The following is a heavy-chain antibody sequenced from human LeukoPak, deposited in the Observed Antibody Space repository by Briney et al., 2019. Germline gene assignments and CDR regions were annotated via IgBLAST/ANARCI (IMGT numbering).Heavy chain of an antibody. D-gene: IGHD4-17*01. V-gene: IGHV3-23*01. Sequence: GGSLRLSCAASGFTFSSYAMSWVRQAPGKGLEWVSAISGSGGSTYYADSVKGRFTISRDNSKNTLDLQMKSLRAEDTAVYYCAKVTTKYFDHWGQGTLVTVSS. CDR1: GFTFSSYA. J-gene: IGHJ4*02. CDR2: ISGSGGST. CDR3: AKVTTKYFDH.